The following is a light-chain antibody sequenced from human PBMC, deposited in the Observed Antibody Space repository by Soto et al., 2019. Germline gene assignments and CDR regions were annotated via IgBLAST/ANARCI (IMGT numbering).Light chain of an antibody. CDR2: GAS. CDR1: QSVSSN. V-gene: IGKV3-15*01. J-gene: IGKJ2*01. CDR3: HQYDDGPYT. Sequence: SPATLSLSPGERATLSCRASQSVSSNVAWYQQIPGQTPRLLIYGASTRATGIPVRFSGSGSGTEFTLTISSLQSEDFAVYYCHQYDDGPYTFGQGTK.